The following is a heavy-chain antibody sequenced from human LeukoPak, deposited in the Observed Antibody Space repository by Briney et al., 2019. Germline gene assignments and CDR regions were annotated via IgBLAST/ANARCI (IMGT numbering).Heavy chain of an antibody. D-gene: IGHD3-3*01. CDR3: AKGDGFLEWWEPDAFDI. J-gene: IGHJ3*02. V-gene: IGHV3-21*01. Sequence: GGSLRLSCAASGFTFSSYSMNWVRQAPGKGLEWVSSISSSSSYIYYADSVKGRFTISRDNAKNSLYLQMNSLRAEDTAVYYCAKGDGFLEWWEPDAFDIWGQGTVVTVSS. CDR1: GFTFSSYS. CDR2: ISSSSSYI.